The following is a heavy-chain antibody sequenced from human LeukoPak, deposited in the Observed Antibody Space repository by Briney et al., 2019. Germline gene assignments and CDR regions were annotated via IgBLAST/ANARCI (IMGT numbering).Heavy chain of an antibody. V-gene: IGHV3-30*02. CDR2: IRFDGNNK. Sequence: GGSLRLSCAASGFTFSSYGMHWVRQAPDKGLECVAFIRFDGNNKYYGDSVKGRFTISRDNSKNTLYLQMNSLRDEDTALYYCAKGGPTQGFGPYYFDYWGQGTLVTVSS. J-gene: IGHJ4*02. D-gene: IGHD3-10*01. CDR1: GFTFSSYG. CDR3: AKGGPTQGFGPYYFDY.